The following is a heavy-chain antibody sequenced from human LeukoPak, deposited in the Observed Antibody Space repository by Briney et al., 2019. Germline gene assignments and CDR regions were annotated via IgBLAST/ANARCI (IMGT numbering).Heavy chain of an antibody. V-gene: IGHV1-69*13. CDR3: ARAAAAGDYYFDY. CDR1: GSTFSSYA. J-gene: IGHJ4*02. Sequence: SVKVSCKASGSTFSSYAISWVRQAPGQGLEWMGGIIPIFGTANYAQKFQGRVTITADESTSTAYMELSSLRSEDTAVYYCARAAAAGDYYFDYWGQGTLVTVSS. D-gene: IGHD6-13*01. CDR2: IIPIFGTA.